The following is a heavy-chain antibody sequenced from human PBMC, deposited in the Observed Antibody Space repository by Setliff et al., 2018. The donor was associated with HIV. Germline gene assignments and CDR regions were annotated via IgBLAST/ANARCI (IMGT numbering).Heavy chain of an antibody. CDR2: ITSRSADI. CDR1: GFTFSTFS. J-gene: IGHJ6*03. V-gene: IGHV3-21*01. CDR3: ARVRPLGYCSSTSCPYYYYYYMDV. Sequence: PGGSLRLSCAASGFTFSTFSMSWVRQAPGKGLEWVSSITSRSADIYYADSVRGRFTISRDNARNSLLLQMNSLRADDTAVYYCARVRPLGYCSSTSCPYYYYYYMDVWGKGTTVTVSS. D-gene: IGHD2-2*01.